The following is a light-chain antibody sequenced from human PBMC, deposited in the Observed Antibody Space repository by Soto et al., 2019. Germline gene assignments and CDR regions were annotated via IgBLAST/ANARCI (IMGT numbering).Light chain of an antibody. CDR2: GAS. CDR3: QQYANSPYT. V-gene: IGKV3-20*01. CDR1: QSVSSNS. J-gene: IGKJ2*01. Sequence: EIVLTQSPGTLSLSPGERATLSCRASQSVSSNSFSWYHQKPGQAPRLLIYGASSRATGIPDRFSGSASGTDFTLTISRLEPEDFAVYYCQQYANSPYTFGQGTKLEIK.